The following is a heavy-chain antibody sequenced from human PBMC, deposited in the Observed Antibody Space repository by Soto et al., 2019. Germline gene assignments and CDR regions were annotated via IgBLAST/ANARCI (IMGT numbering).Heavy chain of an antibody. CDR3: ARDLGIGSGPFDA. Sequence: QVQLQESGPGLVKPSETLSLTCTVSGDSITSYYWSWIRQPPGEALEWIGYSYYSGSTDNNPSLKRRVTISLHPAKKQCSLKLKSVTAAETAVYYCARDLGIGSGPFDAWGQGAMVTVSA. V-gene: IGHV4-59*01. CDR1: GDSITSYY. D-gene: IGHD5-12*01. CDR2: SYYSGST. J-gene: IGHJ3*01.